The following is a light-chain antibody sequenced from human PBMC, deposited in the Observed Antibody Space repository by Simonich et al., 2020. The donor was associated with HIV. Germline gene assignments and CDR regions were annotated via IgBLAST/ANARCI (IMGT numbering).Light chain of an antibody. V-gene: IGKV3-15*01. CDR3: QQYKNWPPWT. CDR2: GAS. Sequence: EIVMTQSPATLSVSPGERDTLSCRASQNVSSNLAWYQQKPGQAPSLLIYGASTRATGIPASFSGSGSGTEFALTISSLQSEDFAVYYCQQYKNWPPWTFGQGTNVEIK. CDR1: QNVSSN. J-gene: IGKJ1*01.